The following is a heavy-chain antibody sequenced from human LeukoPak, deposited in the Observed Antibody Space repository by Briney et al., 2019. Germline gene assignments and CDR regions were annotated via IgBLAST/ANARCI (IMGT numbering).Heavy chain of an antibody. CDR3: AKDFWSGYYPDY. Sequence: GGSLRLSCAASGFIFSSYAMSWVRQAPGKGLEWVSGSGSGGSTHYADSVKGRFTISRDNSKNTLYLQMNSLRAEDTAVYYCAKDFWSGYYPDYWGQGTLVTVSS. J-gene: IGHJ4*02. V-gene: IGHV3-23*01. D-gene: IGHD3-3*01. CDR2: SGSGGST. CDR1: GFIFSSYA.